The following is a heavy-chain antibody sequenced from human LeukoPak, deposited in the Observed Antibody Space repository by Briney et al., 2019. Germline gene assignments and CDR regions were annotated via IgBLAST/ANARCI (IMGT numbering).Heavy chain of an antibody. J-gene: IGHJ3*02. CDR2: INPSGGST. D-gene: IGHD3-22*01. V-gene: IGHV1-46*01. Sequence: GASVKVSCKASGYTFTSYYMHWVRQAPGQGLEWMGIINPSGGSTSYAQKFQGRVTMTRDTSTSTVFMELSSLRSEDTAVYYCARERVEYYDSSGYPDAFDIWGQGTMVSVSS. CDR3: ARERVEYYDSSGYPDAFDI. CDR1: GYTFTSYY.